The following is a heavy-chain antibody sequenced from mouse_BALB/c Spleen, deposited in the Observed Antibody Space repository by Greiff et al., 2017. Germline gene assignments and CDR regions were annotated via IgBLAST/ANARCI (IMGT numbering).Heavy chain of an antibody. CDR3: AGDVDITTVVATGYYAMDY. CDR2: IWGDGST. V-gene: IGHV2-6-7*01. Sequence: VKVVESGPGLVAPSQSLSITCTVSGFSLTGYGVNWVRQPPGKGLEWLGMIWGDGSTDYNSARNSRLSFSKDNSKSQVFLKMNSLQTDDTARYYCAGDVDITTVVATGYYAMDYWGQGTSVTVSS. J-gene: IGHJ4*01. D-gene: IGHD1-1*01. CDR1: GFSLTGYG.